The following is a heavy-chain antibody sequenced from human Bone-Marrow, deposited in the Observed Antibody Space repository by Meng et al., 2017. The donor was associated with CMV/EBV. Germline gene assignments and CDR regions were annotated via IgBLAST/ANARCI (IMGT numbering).Heavy chain of an antibody. CDR1: GGSFSGYY. V-gene: IGHV4-34*01. D-gene: IGHD3-3*01. Sequence: SETLSLTCAVYGGSFSGYYWGWIRQPPGKGLEWIGSIYYSGSTYYNPSLKSRVTISVDKSKNQFSLKLSSVTAADTAVYYCASGYYDFWSGYHESWGQGTLVTVSS. CDR2: IYYSGST. J-gene: IGHJ5*02. CDR3: ASGYYDFWSGYHES.